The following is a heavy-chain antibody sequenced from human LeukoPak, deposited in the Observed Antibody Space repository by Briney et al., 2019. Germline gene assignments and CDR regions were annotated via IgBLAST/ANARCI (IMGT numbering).Heavy chain of an antibody. J-gene: IGHJ5*02. CDR1: GGSISSYY. CDR3: ARMTTVTRFNP. V-gene: IGHV4-59*01. CDR2: IYYSGST. D-gene: IGHD4-11*01. Sequence: PSETLSLTCTVSGGSISSYYWSWIRQPPGQGLEWIGYIYYSGSTNYNPSLKSRVTISVDTSKNQFSLKLSSVTAADTAVYYCARMTTVTRFNPGGQGTLVTVSS.